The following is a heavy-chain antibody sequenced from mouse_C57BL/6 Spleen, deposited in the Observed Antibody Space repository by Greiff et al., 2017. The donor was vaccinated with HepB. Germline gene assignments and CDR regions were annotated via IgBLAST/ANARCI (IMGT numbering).Heavy chain of an antibody. CDR1: GYAFSSSW. V-gene: IGHV1-82*01. Sequence: QVQLKESGPELVKPGASVKISCKASGYAFSSSWMNWVKQRPGKGLEWIGRIYPGDGDTNYNGKFKGKATLTADKSSSTAYMQLSSLTSEDSAVYFCARSGYGRVYWYFDVWGTGTTVTVSS. CDR2: IYPGDGDT. CDR3: ARSGYGRVYWYFDV. J-gene: IGHJ1*03. D-gene: IGHD2-14*01.